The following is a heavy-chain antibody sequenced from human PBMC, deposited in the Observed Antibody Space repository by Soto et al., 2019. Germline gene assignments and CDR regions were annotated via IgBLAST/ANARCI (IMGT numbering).Heavy chain of an antibody. CDR2: MNPNSGNT. CDR1: GYTFTSYD. J-gene: IGHJ4*02. CDR3: ARAPKNPDTWVHYYDATGYSDF. V-gene: IGHV1-8*01. D-gene: IGHD3-22*01. Sequence: AASVKVSCKASGYTFTSYDINWVRQATGQGLEWMGWMNPNSGNTGYAQKFQGRVTLTRDTSISTAYMELSSLRSEDTAVYYCARAPKNPDTWVHYYDATGYSDFWGQGTLVTVSS.